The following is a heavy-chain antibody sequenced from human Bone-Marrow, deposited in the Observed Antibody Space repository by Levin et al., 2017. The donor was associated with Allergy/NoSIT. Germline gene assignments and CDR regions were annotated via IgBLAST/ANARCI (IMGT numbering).Heavy chain of an antibody. CDR3: ARNYHGSGSTAFDI. D-gene: IGHD3-10*01. Sequence: PGGSLRLPCAASGFRFDDYGMSWVRQAPGKGLEWVSGINGNGASTGYGDSVKGRFTISRDNAKNSLYLQMNSLRVEDTALYYCARNYHGSGSTAFDIWGQGTMVTVSS. J-gene: IGHJ3*02. CDR1: GFRFDDYG. CDR2: INGNGAST. V-gene: IGHV3-20*04.